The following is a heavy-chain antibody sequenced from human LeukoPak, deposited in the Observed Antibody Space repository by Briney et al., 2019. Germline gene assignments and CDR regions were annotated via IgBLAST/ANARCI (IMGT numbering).Heavy chain of an antibody. CDR2: IIPIFGTA. Sequence: ASVKVSCKASGGTFSSYAISWVRQAPGQGLEWMGRIIPIFGTANYAQKFRGRVTITTDESTSTAYMELSSLRSEDTAVYYCAREGDLYGDPYNFDYWGQGTLVTVSS. V-gene: IGHV1-69*05. J-gene: IGHJ4*02. D-gene: IGHD4-17*01. CDR3: AREGDLYGDPYNFDY. CDR1: GGTFSSYA.